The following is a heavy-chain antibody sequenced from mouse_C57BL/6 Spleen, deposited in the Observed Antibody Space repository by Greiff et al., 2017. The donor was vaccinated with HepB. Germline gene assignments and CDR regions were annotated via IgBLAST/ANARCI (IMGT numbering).Heavy chain of an antibody. CDR2: IRSKSNNYAT. CDR3: VRGNSSGYVAWFAY. J-gene: IGHJ3*01. D-gene: IGHD3-2*02. Sequence: EVKLVESGGGLVQPKGSLKLSCAASGFSFNTYAMNWVRQAPGKGLEWVARIRSKSNNYATYYADSVKDRFTISRDDSESMLYLQMNNLKTEDTAMYYCVRGNSSGYVAWFAYWGQGTLVTVSA. V-gene: IGHV10-1*01. CDR1: GFSFNTYA.